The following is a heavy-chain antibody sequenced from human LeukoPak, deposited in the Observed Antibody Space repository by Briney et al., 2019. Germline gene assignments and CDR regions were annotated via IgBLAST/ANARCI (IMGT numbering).Heavy chain of an antibody. Sequence: PGGSLRLSCAASGFTFSSYAMSWVRQAPGKGLEWVSAISGSGGSTYYADSVRGRFTISRDNSKNTLYLQMNGLRAEDTAVYYCFESGSYAFDIWGQGTMVTVSS. J-gene: IGHJ3*02. V-gene: IGHV3-23*01. CDR2: ISGSGGST. CDR1: GFTFSSYA. D-gene: IGHD1-26*01. CDR3: FESGSYAFDI.